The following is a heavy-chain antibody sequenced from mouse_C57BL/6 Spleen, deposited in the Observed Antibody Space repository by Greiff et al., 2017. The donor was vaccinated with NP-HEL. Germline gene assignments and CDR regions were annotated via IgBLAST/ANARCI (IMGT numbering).Heavy chain of an antibody. CDR2: ISSGSSTI. D-gene: IGHD2-4*01. CDR1: GFTFSDYG. V-gene: IGHV5-17*01. CDR3: ARPDYDYDVGFAY. Sequence: EVQLVESGGGLVKPGGSLKLSCAASGFTFSDYGMHWVRQAPEKGLEWVAYISSGSSTIYYADTVKGRFTISRDNAKNTLFLQMTSLRSEDTAMYYCARPDYDYDVGFAYWGQGTLVTVSA. J-gene: IGHJ3*01.